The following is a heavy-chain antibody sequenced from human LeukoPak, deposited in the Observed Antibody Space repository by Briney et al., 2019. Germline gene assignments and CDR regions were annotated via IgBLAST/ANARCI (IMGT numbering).Heavy chain of an antibody. CDR2: ISDSGGST. V-gene: IGHV3-23*01. Sequence: GGSQRLSCAASGFTFSSYAMSWVRQAPGKGLEWVSGISDSGGSTNYAASVKGRFTISRDNSKDTLYLQMNSLRAEDTAVYYCAKEDSVRREFDYWGQGTLATVSS. J-gene: IGHJ4*02. CDR1: GFTFSSYA. CDR3: AKEDSVRREFDY.